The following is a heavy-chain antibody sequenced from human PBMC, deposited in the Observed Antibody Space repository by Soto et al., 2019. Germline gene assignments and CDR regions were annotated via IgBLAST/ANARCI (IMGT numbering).Heavy chain of an antibody. J-gene: IGHJ4*02. V-gene: IGHV1-3*01. CDR3: AREPSGSVHYFDY. Sequence: ASVKVSCKASGYTFTSYAMNWVRQAPGQRLEWMGWINAGNGNTKYSQKFQGRVTITGDTSASTAYMELSSLRSEDTAVYYCAREPSGSVHYFDYWGQGTLVTVSS. CDR1: GYTFTSYA. D-gene: IGHD1-26*01. CDR2: INAGNGNT.